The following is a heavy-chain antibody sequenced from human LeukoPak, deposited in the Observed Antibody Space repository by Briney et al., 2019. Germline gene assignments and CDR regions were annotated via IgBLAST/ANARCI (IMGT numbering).Heavy chain of an antibody. J-gene: IGHJ6*02. CDR1: GFTLSTYE. Sequence: QPGVSLRLSCAASGFTLSTYEMNWVRQAPGKGLEWVAYIGRYGVTTYYADSVKGRFTISGDNAKNSLNLQMNSLRAEDTAVYYCATLSDRNFYYSYGLDVWGQGTTVTVS. D-gene: IGHD1-14*01. CDR2: IGRYGVTT. CDR3: ATLSDRNFYYSYGLDV. V-gene: IGHV3-48*03.